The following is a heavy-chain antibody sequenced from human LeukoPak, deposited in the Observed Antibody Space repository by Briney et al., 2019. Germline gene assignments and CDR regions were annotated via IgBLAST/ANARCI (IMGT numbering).Heavy chain of an antibody. CDR2: ISYDVSNK. D-gene: IGHD3-22*01. Sequence: PGRSVRLSCAASGFTFSSYGMHWVRQAPGKGLEWVAVISYDVSNKYYADSVRGRFTISRDNSKNTLYLQMNSLRAEDTAVYYCARDLSQDYYDSSGMDYWGQGTLVTVSS. J-gene: IGHJ4*02. CDR3: ARDLSQDYYDSSGMDY. V-gene: IGHV3-30*03. CDR1: GFTFSSYG.